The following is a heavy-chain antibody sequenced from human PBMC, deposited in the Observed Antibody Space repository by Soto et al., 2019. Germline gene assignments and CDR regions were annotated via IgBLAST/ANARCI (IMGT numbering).Heavy chain of an antibody. J-gene: IGHJ3*02. CDR2: IVPIFGTP. CDR1: GGTFPSDT. D-gene: IGHD3-22*01. CDR3: ARPTSGYYHDAFEI. V-gene: IGHV1-69*01. Sequence: QMQLMQSGSEVKKPGSSVKVSCKASGGTFPSDTISWVRQAPGQGLEWMGGIVPIFGTPNYAQKFQGRVTITADGSTNTAYMELSSLRSEDTAVYYCARPTSGYYHDAFEIWGQGTLVTVSS.